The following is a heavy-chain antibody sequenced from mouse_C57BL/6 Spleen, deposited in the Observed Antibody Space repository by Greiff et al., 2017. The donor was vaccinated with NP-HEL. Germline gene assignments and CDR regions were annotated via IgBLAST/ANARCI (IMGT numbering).Heavy chain of an antibody. Sequence: VQLQQSGPELVKPGASVKISCKASGYTFTDYYMNWVKQSHGKSLEWIGDINPNNGGTSYNQKFKGKATLTVDKSSSTAYMELRSLTSEDSAVYYCAREYYGSSPYYFDYWGQGTTLTVSS. CDR3: AREYYGSSPYYFDY. CDR2: INPNNGGT. D-gene: IGHD1-1*01. CDR1: GYTFTDYY. V-gene: IGHV1-26*01. J-gene: IGHJ2*01.